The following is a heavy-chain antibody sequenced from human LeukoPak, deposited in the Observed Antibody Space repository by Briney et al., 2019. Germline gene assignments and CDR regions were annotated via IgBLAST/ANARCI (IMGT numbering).Heavy chain of an antibody. CDR2: IYISGST. V-gene: IGHV4-61*02. D-gene: IGHD1-26*01. CDR3: AREPHSSGSYSGDAFDI. J-gene: IGHJ3*02. Sequence: SETLSLTWTVSGGSISSGSYFWSWIRQPAGKGLEWIGRIYISGSTNYNASLKSRVTISIDTSKNQLSLKLSSVTAADTAVYYCAREPHSSGSYSGDAFDIWGQGTMVTVSS. CDR1: GGSISSGSYF.